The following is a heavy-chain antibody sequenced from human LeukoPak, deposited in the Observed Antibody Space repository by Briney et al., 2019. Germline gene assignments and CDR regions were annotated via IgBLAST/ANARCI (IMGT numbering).Heavy chain of an antibody. CDR3: ARGPGYYDSSGYYSNWFDP. CDR1: GGSFSGYY. J-gene: IGHJ5*02. Sequence: SETLSLTCAVYGGSFSGYYWSWIRQPPGKGLEWIGEINHSGSTNYNPSLKSRVTISVDTYKNQFSLKLSSVTAADTAVYYCARGPGYYDSSGYYSNWFDPWGQGTLVTVSS. D-gene: IGHD3-22*01. CDR2: INHSGST. V-gene: IGHV4-34*01.